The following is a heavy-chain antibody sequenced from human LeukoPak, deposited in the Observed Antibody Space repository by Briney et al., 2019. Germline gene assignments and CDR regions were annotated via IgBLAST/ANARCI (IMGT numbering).Heavy chain of an antibody. CDR1: GFTVSSNF. V-gene: IGHV3-30-3*01. CDR2: ISYDGNNK. D-gene: IGHD3-22*01. J-gene: IGHJ4*02. CDR3: ARDLVGGWDDSSGYYYGYFDY. Sequence: GGSLRLSCAASGFTVSSNFMNWVRQAPGKGLEWVAVISYDGNNKYYADSVKGRFTISRDNSKNTLYLQMNSLRAEDTAVYYCARDLVGGWDDSSGYYYGYFDYWGQGTLVTVSS.